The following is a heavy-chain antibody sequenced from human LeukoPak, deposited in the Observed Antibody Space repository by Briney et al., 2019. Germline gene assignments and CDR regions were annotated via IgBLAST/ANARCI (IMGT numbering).Heavy chain of an antibody. CDR1: GGSISSSSYY. J-gene: IGHJ4*02. CDR2: IYYSGST. Sequence: PSETLSLTCTVSGGSISSSSYYWGWIRQPPGKGLEWIGSIYYSGSTYYNPSLKSRVTISVGTSKNQFSLKLSSVTAADTAVYYCARVQRGITIFGAYYFDYWGQGTLVTVSS. D-gene: IGHD3-3*01. V-gene: IGHV4-39*07. CDR3: ARVQRGITIFGAYYFDY.